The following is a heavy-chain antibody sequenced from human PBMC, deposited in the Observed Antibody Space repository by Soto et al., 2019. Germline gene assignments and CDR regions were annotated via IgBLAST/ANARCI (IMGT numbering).Heavy chain of an antibody. V-gene: IGHV4-59*01. CDR1: GGSISSYY. Sequence: SETLSLTCTVSGGSISSYYWSWIRQPPGKGLEWIGYIYYSGSTNYNPSLKSRVTISVDTSKNQFSPKLSSVTAADTAVYYCAGRRGYFDYWGQGTLVTVSS. CDR3: AGRRGYFDY. J-gene: IGHJ4*02. D-gene: IGHD3-10*01. CDR2: IYYSGST.